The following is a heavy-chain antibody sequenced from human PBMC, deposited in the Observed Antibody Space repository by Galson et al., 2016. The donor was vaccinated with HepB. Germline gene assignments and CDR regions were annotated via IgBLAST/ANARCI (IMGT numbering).Heavy chain of an antibody. CDR3: ARDMSSGWYWVYFDY. Sequence: SLRLSCAASGFTFSSYAMHWVRQAPGKGLEWVAIISYDGSNKYYADAVKGRFTISRDNAKNSLYLQMNSLRAEDTAVYYCARDMSSGWYWVYFDYWGQGTLVTVSS. CDR1: GFTFSSYA. J-gene: IGHJ4*02. CDR2: ISYDGSNK. D-gene: IGHD6-19*01. V-gene: IGHV3-30*04.